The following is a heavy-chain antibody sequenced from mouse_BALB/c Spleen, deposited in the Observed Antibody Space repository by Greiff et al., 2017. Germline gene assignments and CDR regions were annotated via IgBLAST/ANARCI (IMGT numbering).Heavy chain of an antibody. D-gene: IGHD1-1*01. CDR1: GYTFTEYT. CDR2: INPNNGGT. Sequence: VQLQQSGPELVKPGASVKISCKTSGYTFTEYTMHWVKPSHGQSLEWIGGINPNNGGTSYNQKFKGKATLTVDKSSSTAYMELRSLTSEESAVYYCAREGLYYGSFADWGQGTLVTVSA. V-gene: IGHV1-18*01. J-gene: IGHJ3*01. CDR3: AREGLYYGSFAD.